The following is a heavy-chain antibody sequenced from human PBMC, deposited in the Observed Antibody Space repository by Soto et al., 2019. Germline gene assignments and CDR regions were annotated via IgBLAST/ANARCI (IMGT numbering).Heavy chain of an antibody. CDR3: AKDAFGGYVYKNWFDP. CDR1: GYTLTELS. V-gene: IGHV1-24*01. J-gene: IGHJ5*02. D-gene: IGHD5-12*01. CDR2: FDPEDGET. Sequence: ASVKVSCKVSGYTLTELSMHWVRQAPGKGLEWMGGFDPEDGETIYAQKFQGRVTMTEDTSTDTAYMELSSLRSEDTAVYYCAKDAFGGYVYKNWFDPWGQGTLVTVSS.